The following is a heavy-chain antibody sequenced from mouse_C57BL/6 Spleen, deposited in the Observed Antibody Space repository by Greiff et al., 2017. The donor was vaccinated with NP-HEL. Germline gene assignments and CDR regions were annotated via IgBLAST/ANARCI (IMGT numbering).Heavy chain of an antibody. V-gene: IGHV5-17*01. J-gene: IGHJ4*01. CDR3: ARSYGYDGYAMDY. D-gene: IGHD2-2*01. CDR2: ISSGSSTI. CDR1: GFTFSDYG. Sequence: VKLMESGGGLVKPGGSLKLSCAASGFTFSDYGMHWVRQAPEKGLEWVAYISSGSSTIYYADTVTGRFTISRDNAKNTLFLQMTSLRSEDTAMYYCARSYGYDGYAMDYWGQGTSVTVSS.